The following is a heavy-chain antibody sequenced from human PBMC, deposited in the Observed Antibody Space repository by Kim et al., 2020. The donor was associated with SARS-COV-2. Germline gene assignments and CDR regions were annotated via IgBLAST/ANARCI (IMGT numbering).Heavy chain of an antibody. D-gene: IGHD2-15*01. V-gene: IGHV3-49*02. CDR2: T. CDR3: TSVVGAAYFDY. J-gene: IGHJ4*02. Sequence: TEYAASLKGIFTIARDDYKSIAYLQMNSLKTEYTAVYYCTSVVGAAYFDYWGQGTLVTVSS.